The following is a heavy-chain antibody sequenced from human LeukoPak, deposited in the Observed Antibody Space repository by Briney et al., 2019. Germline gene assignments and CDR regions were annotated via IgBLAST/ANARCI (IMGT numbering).Heavy chain of an antibody. CDR3: AFVADAFDI. CDR1: GGTFSSYA. V-gene: IGHV1-69*13. D-gene: IGHD6-6*01. CDR2: IIPIFGTA. Sequence: SVKVSCKASGGTFSSYAISWVRQAPGQGLEWMGGIIPIFGTANYAQKFQGRVTITADESTSTAYMELSSLKASDTAMYYCAFVADAFDIWGQGTMVTVSS. J-gene: IGHJ3*02.